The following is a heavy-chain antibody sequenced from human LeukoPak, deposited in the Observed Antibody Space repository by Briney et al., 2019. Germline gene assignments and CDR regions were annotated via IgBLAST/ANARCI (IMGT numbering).Heavy chain of an antibody. V-gene: IGHV1-8*02. CDR3: ARGKVGYGPKVDY. CDR1: GGTFSSYA. D-gene: IGHD4-17*01. J-gene: IGHJ4*02. Sequence: ASVKVSCKASGGTFSSYAINWVRQATGQGLEWMGWMNPNSGNTGYAQKFQGRVTMTRNTSISTAYMELSSLRSEDTAVYYCARGKVGYGPKVDYWGQGTLVTVSS. CDR2: MNPNSGNT.